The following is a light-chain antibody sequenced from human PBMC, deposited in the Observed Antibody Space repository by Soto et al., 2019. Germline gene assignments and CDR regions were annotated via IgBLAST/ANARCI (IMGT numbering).Light chain of an antibody. CDR1: QSVSSY. J-gene: IGKJ3*01. CDR2: DAS. CDR3: QQRSNWPVFT. V-gene: IGKV3-11*01. Sequence: EIVLTQSPATLSLSPGERATLSCRASQSVSSYLAWYQQKPGQAPMLLIYDASNRATGIPARFSGSGSGTDFTLTISSLEPEDFAVYYCQQRSNWPVFTFGPGTKVDIK.